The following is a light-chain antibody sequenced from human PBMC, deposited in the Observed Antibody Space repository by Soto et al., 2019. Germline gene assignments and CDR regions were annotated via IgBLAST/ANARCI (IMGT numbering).Light chain of an antibody. J-gene: IGKJ5*01. CDR1: QGINSY. CDR3: QQLYGYPIT. Sequence: IQLTQSPSSLSPSVGDRVTITCRASQGINSYLAWYQQKPGKAPKLLIYAASTLQGGVPSRFSGSGSGTDFTLTINSLQPEDFATYYCQQLYGYPITFGQGTRLEIK. V-gene: IGKV1-9*01. CDR2: AAS.